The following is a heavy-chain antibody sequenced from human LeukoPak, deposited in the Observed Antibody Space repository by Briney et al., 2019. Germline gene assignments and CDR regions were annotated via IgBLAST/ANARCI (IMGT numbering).Heavy chain of an antibody. V-gene: IGHV3-23*01. Sequence: SGGSLRLSCAASGFTFSSYAMSWVRQAPGKGLEWVSAISGSGGSTYYAHSVKGRFTISRDNSKNTLYLQMNSLRAEDTAVYYCAKGKQWLVQRALLNWGQGTLVTVSS. CDR1: GFTFSSYA. J-gene: IGHJ4*02. CDR2: ISGSGGST. CDR3: AKGKQWLVQRALLN. D-gene: IGHD6-19*01.